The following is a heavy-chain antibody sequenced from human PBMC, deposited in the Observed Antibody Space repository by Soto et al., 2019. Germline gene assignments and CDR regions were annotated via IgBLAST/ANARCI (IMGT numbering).Heavy chain of an antibody. Sequence: GGSMRLSCAASGFTFSGSAMHWVRQASGKGLEWVGRIRSKANSYATAYAASVKGRFTISRDDSKNTAYLQMNSLKTEDTAVYYCTRMLLLYYYGMDVWGQGTTVTVSS. CDR2: IRSKANSYAT. CDR1: GFTFSGSA. J-gene: IGHJ6*02. D-gene: IGHD2-21*01. CDR3: TRMLLLYYYGMDV. V-gene: IGHV3-73*01.